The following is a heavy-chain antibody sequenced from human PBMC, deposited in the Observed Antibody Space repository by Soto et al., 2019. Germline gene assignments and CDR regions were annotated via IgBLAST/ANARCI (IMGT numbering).Heavy chain of an antibody. Sequence: EVQLVETGGGLIQPGGSLRLSCAASGFTVTSNYMISVRQPPGKGLEWVSTTFSGGTTNYADSVKGRFTISRDNSKNTLYLQMNNLRVEDTAVYYCARKPPGAIQGWAYGMDVWGQGTTVSVSS. CDR3: ARKPPGAIQGWAYGMDV. V-gene: IGHV3-53*02. J-gene: IGHJ6*02. CDR2: TFSGGTT. CDR1: GFTVTSNY. D-gene: IGHD2-2*01.